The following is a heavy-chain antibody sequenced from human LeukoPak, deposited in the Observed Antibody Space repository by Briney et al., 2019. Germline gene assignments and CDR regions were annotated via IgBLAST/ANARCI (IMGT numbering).Heavy chain of an antibody. D-gene: IGHD3-22*01. CDR1: GFTFSSYA. CDR3: AIPPYYYDSSGYFLDY. V-gene: IGHV3-30*04. Sequence: GRSLRLSCAASGFTFSSYAMHWVRQAPGKGLEWVAVISYDGSNKYYADSVKGRFTISRDNSKNTLYLQMNSLRAEDTAVYYCAIPPYYYDSSGYFLDYWGQGTLVTVSS. CDR2: ISYDGSNK. J-gene: IGHJ4*02.